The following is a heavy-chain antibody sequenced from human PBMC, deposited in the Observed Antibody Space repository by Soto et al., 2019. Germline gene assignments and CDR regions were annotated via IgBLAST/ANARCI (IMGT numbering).Heavy chain of an antibody. CDR1: KFTFSAYA. Sequence: EVQVVESGGGLVQPGGSLRLSCATSKFTFSAYAMTWVRQAPGEGLEWVSSISGSGGGTSYADSVKGRFSISRDNSKNTLYLRRNSLRVEDTYVYYSKEDPNGDYIGAFDFWGQGIVVTVSS. CDR2: ISGSGGGT. CDR3: KEDPNGDYIGAFDF. D-gene: IGHD4-17*01. J-gene: IGHJ3*01. V-gene: IGHV3-23*04.